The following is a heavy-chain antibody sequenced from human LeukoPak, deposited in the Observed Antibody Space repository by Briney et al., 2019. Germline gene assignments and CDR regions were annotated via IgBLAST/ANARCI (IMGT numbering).Heavy chain of an antibody. CDR2: IYYSGST. CDR3: ARESRTGIIQYYFDY. CDR1: GGSISSYY. J-gene: IGHJ4*02. V-gene: IGHV4-59*01. Sequence: PSEILSLTCTVSGGSISSYYWSWVRQPPGKGLEWIGYIYYSGSTNYNPPLKSRVTISVDTSKNQFSLKLSSVTAADTAVYYCARESRTGIIQYYFDYWGQGTLVTVSS. D-gene: IGHD1-1*01.